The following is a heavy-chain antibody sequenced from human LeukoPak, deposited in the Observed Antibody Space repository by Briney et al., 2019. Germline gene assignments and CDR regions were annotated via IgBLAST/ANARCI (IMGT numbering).Heavy chain of an antibody. CDR1: GHTLTTYY. CDR3: ARGGMTTVTTAWVGPRRFYYYYGMDV. V-gene: IGHV1-69*13. J-gene: IGHJ6*02. Sequence: GASVKVSCKASGHTLTTYYVHLVRQAPGQGLEWMGGIIPIFGTANYAQKFQGRVTITADESTSTAYMELSSLRSEDTAVYYCARGGMTTVTTAWVGPRRFYYYYGMDVWGQGTTVTVSS. CDR2: IIPIFGTA. D-gene: IGHD4-17*01.